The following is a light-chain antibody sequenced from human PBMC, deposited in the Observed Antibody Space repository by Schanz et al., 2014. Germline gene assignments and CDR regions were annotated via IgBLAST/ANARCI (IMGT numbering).Light chain of an antibody. Sequence: QSALTQPASVSGSPGQSITISCTGTSSDVGGYNYVSWYQQHPGKAPKLMIYDVSNRPSGVSNRFSGSKSGNTASLTISGLQADDEADYYCSSYAGSNNYVVFGGGTKVTVL. CDR2: DVS. CDR3: SSYAGSNNYVV. CDR1: SSDVGGYNY. V-gene: IGLV2-14*01. J-gene: IGLJ2*01.